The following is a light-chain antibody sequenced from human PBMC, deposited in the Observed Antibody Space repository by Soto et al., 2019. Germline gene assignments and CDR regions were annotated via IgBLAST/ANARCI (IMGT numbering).Light chain of an antibody. J-gene: IGLJ2*01. V-gene: IGLV4-60*03. Sequence: QLVLTQPSSASASLGSSVKLTCTLSSGHSSYIIAWHQQQPGKAPRFLMKVEGNGSYNKGSGAPDRFSGSSSGADRYLTISNLQSEDGGDYYCETWDSTSVFGGGTKVTVL. CDR3: ETWDSTSV. CDR2: VEGNGSY. CDR1: SGHSSYI.